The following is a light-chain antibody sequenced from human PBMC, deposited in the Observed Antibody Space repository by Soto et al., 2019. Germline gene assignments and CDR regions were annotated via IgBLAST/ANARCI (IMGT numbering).Light chain of an antibody. Sequence: IPVTPSTSSLSAFVGDGGTITFRASQSISSYASWYQQKPGKAPKLLIYAASRLQSGVPSRFSGSGSGTDFTLTISSLQSEDFATYYCQQLNSYPITFGQGTRLEIK. CDR2: AAS. J-gene: IGKJ5*01. CDR3: QQLNSYPIT. V-gene: IGKV1-9*01. CDR1: QSISSY.